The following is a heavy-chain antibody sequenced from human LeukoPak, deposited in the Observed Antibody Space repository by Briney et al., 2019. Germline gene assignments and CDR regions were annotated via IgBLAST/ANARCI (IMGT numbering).Heavy chain of an antibody. CDR2: ISGSGGST. V-gene: IGHV3-23*01. D-gene: IGHD2-8*01. J-gene: IGHJ4*02. CDR3: AKDHYATRPDY. Sequence: PGGSLRLSRAASGFTFSSYGMHWVLQAPGKGLEWVSAISGSGGSTYYADSVKGRFIISRDNSKNTLYLQMNSLRAEDTAVYYCAKDHYATRPDYWGQGTLVTVSS. CDR1: GFTFSSYG.